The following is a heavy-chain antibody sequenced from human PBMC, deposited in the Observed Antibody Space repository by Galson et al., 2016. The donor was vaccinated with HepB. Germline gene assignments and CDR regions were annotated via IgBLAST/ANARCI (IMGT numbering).Heavy chain of an antibody. CDR2: LWYDGSHK. Sequence: SLRLSCAASGFNFRSYGMHWVRQTPGKGLEWVAGLWYDGSHKNYADSVKGRFTISRDDSKNTLYPQMNSLRAEDTALYYCARDPSGLGAIFGVVKPPDYWGQGRLVTVSS. CDR1: GFNFRSYG. CDR3: ARDPSGLGAIFGVVKPPDY. J-gene: IGHJ4*02. D-gene: IGHD3-3*01. V-gene: IGHV3-33*01.